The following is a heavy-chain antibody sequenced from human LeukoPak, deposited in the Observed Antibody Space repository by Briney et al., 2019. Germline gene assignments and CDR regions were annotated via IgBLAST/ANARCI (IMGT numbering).Heavy chain of an antibody. CDR3: ASSRMTIYGVVNDAFDI. V-gene: IGHV3-30*03. J-gene: IGHJ3*02. D-gene: IGHD3-3*01. CDR1: GFTFSSYG. CDR2: ISSDGSNK. Sequence: GGSLRLSCAASGFTFSSYGIHWVRQAPGKGLEWVAAISSDGSNKYSEHGRFTISRDNSKNTLYLQMISLRAEDTAVYYCASSRMTIYGVVNDAFDIWGQGTMVTVSS.